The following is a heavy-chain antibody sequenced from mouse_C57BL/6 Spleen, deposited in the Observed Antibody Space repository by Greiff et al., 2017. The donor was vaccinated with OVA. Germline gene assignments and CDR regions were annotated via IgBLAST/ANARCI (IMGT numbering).Heavy chain of an antibody. CDR3: STGAGTSWFAY. CDR2: IDPENGDT. Sequence: EVQLQESGAELVRPGASVKLSCTASGFNIKDDYMHWVKQRPEQGLEWIGWIDPENGDTEYASKFQGKATITAATSSNTAYLQLSSLTSEDTAVYYYSTGAGTSWFAYWGQGTLVTVSA. J-gene: IGHJ3*01. V-gene: IGHV14-4*01. CDR1: GFNIKDDY. D-gene: IGHD3-3*01.